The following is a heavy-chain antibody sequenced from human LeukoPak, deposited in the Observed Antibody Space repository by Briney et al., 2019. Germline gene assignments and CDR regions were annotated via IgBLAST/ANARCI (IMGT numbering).Heavy chain of an antibody. J-gene: IGHJ4*02. D-gene: IGHD2-8*01. Sequence: GGSLRLSCAASGFTFDSFWMTWVRQAPGKGLEWVANIKEDGSEENYVDSVKGRFTISRDNARNSLYLQMNGLGDEDTAVYYCARGRMLASWGQGTLVTVSS. CDR3: ARGRMLAS. V-gene: IGHV3-7*01. CDR1: GFTFDSFW. CDR2: IKEDGSEE.